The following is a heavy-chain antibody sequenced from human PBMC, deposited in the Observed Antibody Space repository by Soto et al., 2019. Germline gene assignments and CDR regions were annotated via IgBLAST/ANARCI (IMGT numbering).Heavy chain of an antibody. D-gene: IGHD3-22*01. CDR1: GGSISSSSYY. CDR2: IDYSGST. Sequence: QLQLQESGPGLVKPSETLSLTCTVSGGSISSSSYYWGWIRQPPGKGLEWIGSIDYSGSTYYNPSLKSRVTISVDTSKNQFSLKLSSVTAADTAVYYCSITMIVVAVFGGAAFDIWGQGTMVTVSS. CDR3: SITMIVVAVFGGAAFDI. J-gene: IGHJ3*02. V-gene: IGHV4-39*01.